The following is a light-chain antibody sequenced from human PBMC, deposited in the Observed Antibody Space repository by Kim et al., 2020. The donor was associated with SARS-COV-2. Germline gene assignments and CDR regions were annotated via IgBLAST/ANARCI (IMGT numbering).Light chain of an antibody. CDR2: GAS. V-gene: IGKV3-20*01. CDR1: QSVSKNY. J-gene: IGKJ2*01. Sequence: LSPGERATLSCRASQSVSKNYLAWYQQKPGQAPRLLIYGASSRATGIQDRFSGSGSGTDFILTISRLEPEDFAVYYCQQYGSSPYTFGQGTKLEI. CDR3: QQYGSSPYT.